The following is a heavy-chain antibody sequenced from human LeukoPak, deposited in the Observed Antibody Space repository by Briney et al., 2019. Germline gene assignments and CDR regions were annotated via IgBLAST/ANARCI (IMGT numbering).Heavy chain of an antibody. V-gene: IGHV1-18*01. Sequence: ASVKVSCKASGYTFTSYGISWVRQAPGQGLEWMGWISAYNGNTNYAQKLQGRDTMTTDTSTSTAYMELRSLRSDDTAVYYCARDMAYCGGDCYSGFDYWGQGTLVTVSS. D-gene: IGHD2-21*02. CDR3: ARDMAYCGGDCYSGFDY. CDR1: GYTFTSYG. J-gene: IGHJ4*02. CDR2: ISAYNGNT.